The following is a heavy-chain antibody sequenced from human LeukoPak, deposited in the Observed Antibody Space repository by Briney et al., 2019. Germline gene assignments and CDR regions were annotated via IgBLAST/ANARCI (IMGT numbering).Heavy chain of an antibody. D-gene: IGHD2-21*02. Sequence: SQTLSLTCAISGDSVSSNSVTWNWIRQSPSRGLEWLGRTYYRSTWYNDYAVSVRGRITVNPDTSKNQFSLLLNSVTPEDTAVYYCARRLTQCDCFDPWGQGILVTVSS. CDR3: ARRLTQCDCFDP. CDR2: TYYRSTWYN. CDR1: GDSVSSNSVT. J-gene: IGHJ5*02. V-gene: IGHV6-1*01.